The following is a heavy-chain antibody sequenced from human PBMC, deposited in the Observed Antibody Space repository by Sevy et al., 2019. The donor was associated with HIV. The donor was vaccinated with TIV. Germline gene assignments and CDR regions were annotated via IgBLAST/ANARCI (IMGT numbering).Heavy chain of an antibody. CDR2: ISGTGDYK. Sequence: GGSLRLSCAASGFTFSNFAMGWVRQAPGKGLDWTSVISGTGDYKYYADSVKGRFTISRDNSKNTLSLQMNSLRAEDTAIFYCAKKMGGGSGMAFLVDYWGQGTLVTVSS. CDR1: GFTFSNFA. CDR3: AKKMGGGSGMAFLVDY. D-gene: IGHD5-18*01. V-gene: IGHV3-23*01. J-gene: IGHJ4*02.